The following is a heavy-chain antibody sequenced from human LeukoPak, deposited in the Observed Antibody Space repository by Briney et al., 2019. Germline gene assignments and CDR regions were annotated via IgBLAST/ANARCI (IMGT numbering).Heavy chain of an antibody. V-gene: IGHV4-34*01. CDR2: INHSGST. D-gene: IGHD3-9*01. J-gene: IGHJ4*02. CDR1: GGSFSGYY. CDR3: ARQVPLGAIF. Sequence: SETLSLTCAVYGGSFSGYYWSWIRQPPGKGLGWIGEINHSGSTNYNPSLKSRVTISVDTSKNQFSLKLSSVTAADTAVYYCARQVPLGAIFWSQGTLVTVSS.